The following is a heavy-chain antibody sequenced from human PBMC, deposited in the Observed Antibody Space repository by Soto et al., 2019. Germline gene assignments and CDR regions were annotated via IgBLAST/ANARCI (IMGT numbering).Heavy chain of an antibody. Sequence: QVQLQESGPGLVKPSQTLSLTCTVSGGSISSGDYYWSWIRQPPGKGLEWIGYIYYSGSTYYNPSLKSRVTISVDTSKNQFSLKLSSVTAADTAVYYCARAPPYGDLIYYYYGMDVWGQGTTVTVSS. CDR1: GGSISSGDYY. V-gene: IGHV4-30-4*01. J-gene: IGHJ6*02. CDR3: ARAPPYGDLIYYYYGMDV. D-gene: IGHD4-17*01. CDR2: IYYSGST.